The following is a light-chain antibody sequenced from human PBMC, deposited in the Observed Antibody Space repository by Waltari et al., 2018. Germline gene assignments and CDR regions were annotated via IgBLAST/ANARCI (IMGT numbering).Light chain of an antibody. CDR1: GSNIGAYD. Sequence: QSVLTQPPSVSGAPGQRVTLSCTGSGSNIGAYDVHWYQHRPGKAPTLLIYGLNNRPSGVPDRFFGSKSGTSASLAITSLRAEDEGVCYCQSYDTSLSVVFGGGTKLTVL. CDR3: QSYDTSLSVV. CDR2: GLN. J-gene: IGLJ2*01. V-gene: IGLV1-40*01.